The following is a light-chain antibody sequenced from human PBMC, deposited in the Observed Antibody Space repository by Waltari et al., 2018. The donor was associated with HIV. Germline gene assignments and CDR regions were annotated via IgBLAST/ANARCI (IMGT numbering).Light chain of an antibody. CDR1: QSVNTY. CDR2: DAS. CDR3: QQRTNRPPIT. J-gene: IGKJ5*01. Sequence: EIVLTQSPAALVLSPGERATLSCRASQSVNTYLAWYQQTFGQPPRLLIYDASTRATGIPARFTGNGSGTDFTLTISSLEPEDFAVYFCQQRTNRPPITFGQGTRLELK. V-gene: IGKV3-11*01.